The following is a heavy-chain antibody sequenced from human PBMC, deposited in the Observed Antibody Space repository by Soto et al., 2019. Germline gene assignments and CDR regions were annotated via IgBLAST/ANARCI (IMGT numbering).Heavy chain of an antibody. D-gene: IGHD3-9*01. V-gene: IGHV3-23*01. Sequence: PGGSLRLSCAASGFTFSSYAMSWVRQAPGKGLEWVSAISGSGGSTYYADSVKGRFTISRDNSKNTLYLQMNSLRAEDTAVYYCAKGGVLRYFDWLLTSAFDIWGQGTMVTVSS. CDR1: GFTFSSYA. CDR2: ISGSGGST. CDR3: AKGGVLRYFDWLLTSAFDI. J-gene: IGHJ3*02.